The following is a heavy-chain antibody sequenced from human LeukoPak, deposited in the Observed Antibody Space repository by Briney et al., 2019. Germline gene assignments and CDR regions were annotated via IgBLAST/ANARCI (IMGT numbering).Heavy chain of an antibody. J-gene: IGHJ5*02. Sequence: GASVKVSCKASGGTFSSYAISWVRQAPGQGLEWMGGIIPIFGTANYAQKFQGRVTITTDESTSTAYMELSSLRSEDTAVYYCARRTVGATTWFDPWGQEPWSPSPQ. D-gene: IGHD1-26*01. V-gene: IGHV1-69*05. CDR1: GGTFSSYA. CDR2: IIPIFGTA. CDR3: ARRTVGATTWFDP.